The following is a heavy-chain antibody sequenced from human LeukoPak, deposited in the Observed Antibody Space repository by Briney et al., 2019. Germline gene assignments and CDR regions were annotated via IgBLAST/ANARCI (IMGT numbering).Heavy chain of an antibody. D-gene: IGHD6-6*01. CDR2: ISTYNDNT. CDR1: GHTFTSYD. Sequence: ASVKVSCTASGHTFTSYDISWVRQAPGQGLEWMGWISTYNDNTHYAQKLQGRVTMTTDTSTSTVYMELKSLRSDDTAVYYCARIQSRIIAARPGNPAFDYWGRGTLVTVSS. CDR3: ARIQSRIIAARPGNPAFDY. J-gene: IGHJ4*02. V-gene: IGHV1-18*01.